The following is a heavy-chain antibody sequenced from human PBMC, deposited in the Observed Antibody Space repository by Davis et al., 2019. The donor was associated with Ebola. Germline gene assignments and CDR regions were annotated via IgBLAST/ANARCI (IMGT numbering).Heavy chain of an antibody. J-gene: IGHJ3*02. CDR3: ARGWAFDI. V-gene: IGHV4-34*01. CDR1: GGSFSGYY. Sequence: PSETLSLTCAAYGGSFSGYYWTWIRQPPGKGLEWIGEINQSGTTKLNPSLKSRVNLSVDTSKNQFSLKLSSVTAADTAVYYCARGWAFDIWGQGTMVTVSS. CDR2: INQSGTT.